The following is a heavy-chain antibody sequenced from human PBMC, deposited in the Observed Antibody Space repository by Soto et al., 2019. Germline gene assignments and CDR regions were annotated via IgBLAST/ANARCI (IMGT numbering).Heavy chain of an antibody. Sequence: QVQLVQSGAEVKKPGSSVKVSCKASGGTFSSYAISWVRQAPGQGLEWMGGIIPIFGTANYAQKFQGRVTITADESTSPAYMELSSLRSEDTAVYYCARTVIAVAGIDDDAFDIWGQGTMVTVSS. D-gene: IGHD6-19*01. CDR2: IIPIFGTA. J-gene: IGHJ3*02. CDR1: GGTFSSYA. CDR3: ARTVIAVAGIDDDAFDI. V-gene: IGHV1-69*12.